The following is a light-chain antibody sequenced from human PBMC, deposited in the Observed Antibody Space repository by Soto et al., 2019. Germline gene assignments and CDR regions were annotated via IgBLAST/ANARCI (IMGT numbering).Light chain of an antibody. V-gene: IGLV2-8*01. J-gene: IGLJ1*01. CDR1: GSDVGGYNC. Sequence: QSVLTQPPSASGSPGQSVTISCTGTGSDVGGYNCVSWYQQHPGKAPKLMIYEVSKRPSGVPDRFSGSKSGNTASLTVSGLQAEDEADYYCSSYAGSNNYVFGTGTKVTVL. CDR2: EVS. CDR3: SSYAGSNNYV.